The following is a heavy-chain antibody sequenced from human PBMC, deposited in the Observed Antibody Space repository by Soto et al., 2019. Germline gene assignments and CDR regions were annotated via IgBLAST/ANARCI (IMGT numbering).Heavy chain of an antibody. J-gene: IGHJ6*02. CDR3: ASGYQLLYYYYGMDV. Sequence: SETLSLTCTVSGGSIISGGYHWSWIRQHPGKGLEWIGYIYYSGSTYYNPSLKSRVTISVDTSKNQFSLKLSSVTAADTAVYYCASGYQLLYYYYGMDVWGQGTTVTVSS. V-gene: IGHV4-31*03. D-gene: IGHD2-2*01. CDR1: GGSIISGGYH. CDR2: IYYSGST.